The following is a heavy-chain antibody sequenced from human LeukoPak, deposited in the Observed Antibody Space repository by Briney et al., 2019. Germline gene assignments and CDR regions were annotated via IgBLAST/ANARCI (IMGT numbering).Heavy chain of an antibody. D-gene: IGHD2-2*01. V-gene: IGHV3-21*01. J-gene: IGHJ4*02. CDR3: ARDKDEVPGRNAHDY. CDR1: GFTFSSYS. CDR2: ISSSSSYI. Sequence: GGSLRLSCAASGFTFSSYSMNWVRQAPGKGLEWVSSISSSSSYIYYADSVKGRFTISRDNAKNSLYLQMNSLRAEDTAVYYCARDKDEVPGRNAHDYWGQGTLVTVSS.